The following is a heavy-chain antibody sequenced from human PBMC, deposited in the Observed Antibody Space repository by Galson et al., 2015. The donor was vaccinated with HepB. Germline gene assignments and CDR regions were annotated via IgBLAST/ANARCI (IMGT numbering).Heavy chain of an antibody. V-gene: IGHV1-46*03. Sequence: SVKVSCKASGYTFTSYYVYWVRQAPGQRLEYMGAVKPSDGGTNYGQKFQGRVTITRDTPTSTVYMELSSLTSEDTAVYYCARDRTDRYNGMDVWGQGTSVTVSS. D-gene: IGHD1-1*01. CDR1: GYTFTSYY. CDR3: ARDRTDRYNGMDV. CDR2: VKPSDGGT. J-gene: IGHJ6*02.